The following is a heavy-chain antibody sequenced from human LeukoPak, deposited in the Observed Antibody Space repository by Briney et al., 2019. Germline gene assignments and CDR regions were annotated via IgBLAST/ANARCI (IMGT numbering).Heavy chain of an antibody. J-gene: IGHJ3*02. Sequence: GGSLRLSCAASGFTFSSYTMNWVRQAPGKGLEWVSSISSSSIYIYYADSVKGRFTISRDNAKNSLYLRMNSLKAEDSAVYYCARDLPKRMLLDSFDIWGQGTMVTVSA. V-gene: IGHV3-21*01. CDR3: ARDLPKRMLLDSFDI. CDR1: GFTFSSYT. CDR2: ISSSSIYI. D-gene: IGHD3-16*01.